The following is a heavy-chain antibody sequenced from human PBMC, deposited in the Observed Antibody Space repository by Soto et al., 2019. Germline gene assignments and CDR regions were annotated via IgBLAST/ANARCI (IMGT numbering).Heavy chain of an antibody. CDR1: GFTFSNAW. D-gene: IGHD6-13*01. CDR3: TTASKRQLVLYYYYYGMDV. V-gene: IGHV3-15*07. CDR2: IKSKTDGGTT. Sequence: EVQLVESGGGLVKPGGSLRLSCAASGFTFSNAWMNWVRQAPGKGLEWVGRIKSKTDGGTTDYAAPVKGRFTISRNDSKNTLYLQMNSLKTEDTAVYYCTTASKRQLVLYYYYYGMDVWGQGTTVTVSS. J-gene: IGHJ6*02.